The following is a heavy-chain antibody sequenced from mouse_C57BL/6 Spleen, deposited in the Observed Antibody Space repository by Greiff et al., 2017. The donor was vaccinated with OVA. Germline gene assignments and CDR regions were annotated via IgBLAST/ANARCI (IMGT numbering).Heavy chain of an antibody. CDR2: IDPSDSYT. CDR1: GYTFTSYW. CDR3: ARRFVGRDYFDD. D-gene: IGHD4-1*01. Sequence: VQLQQPGAELVKPGASVKLSCKASGYTFTSYWMQWVKQRPGKGLEWIGEIDPSDSYTNYNKKFKGKATLTVDTSSSTAYMQLSSLTSEDSAVDYCARRFVGRDYFDDWGKGTTLTVSS. V-gene: IGHV1-50*01. J-gene: IGHJ2*01.